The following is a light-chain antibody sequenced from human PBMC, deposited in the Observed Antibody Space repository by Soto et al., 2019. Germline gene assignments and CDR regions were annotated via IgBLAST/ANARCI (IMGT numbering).Light chain of an antibody. V-gene: IGLV2-23*01. CDR1: RSDVGSYNL. CDR2: EGS. J-gene: IGLJ1*01. CDR3: YSYAGSTTYV. Sequence: QAVVTQPASVSGSPGQSITISCTGTRSDVGSYNLVSWYQQHPGKAPKLIIYEGSKRPSGVSNRFSGSKSGNTASLTISGLQAEDEADYYCYSYAGSTTYVVGAGTKLTVL.